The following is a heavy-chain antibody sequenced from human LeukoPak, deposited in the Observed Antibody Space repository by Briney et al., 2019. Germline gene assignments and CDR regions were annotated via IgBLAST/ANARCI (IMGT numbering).Heavy chain of an antibody. V-gene: IGHV3-43*02. D-gene: IGHD4-17*01. CDR2: ISGDGGST. CDR1: GFTFDDYA. CDR3: ARALYGDPHFDY. J-gene: IGHJ4*02. Sequence: GGSLRLSCAASGFTFDDYAMHWVRQAPGKGLEWVSLISGDGGSTYYADSVKGRFTISRDNAKNTLYLQMNSLRAEDTAVYYCARALYGDPHFDYWGQGTLVTVSS.